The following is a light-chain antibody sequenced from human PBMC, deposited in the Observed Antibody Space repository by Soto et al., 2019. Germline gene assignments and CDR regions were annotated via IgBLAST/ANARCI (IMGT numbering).Light chain of an antibody. CDR2: GAS. CDR1: QSVSSKY. Sequence: EIVLTQSPGTLSLSPGERATLSCRASQSVSSKYLAWYQQKPGQAPRVLIYGASNRATGAPARFSGSGSGTEFALTISSLQSEDFAVYFCQQYNTGPQTFGQGTKVDNK. CDR3: QQYNTGPQT. V-gene: IGKV3-15*01. J-gene: IGKJ1*01.